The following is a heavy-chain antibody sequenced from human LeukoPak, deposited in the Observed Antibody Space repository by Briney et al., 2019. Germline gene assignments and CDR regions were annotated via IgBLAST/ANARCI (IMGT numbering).Heavy chain of an antibody. CDR2: SSSGGANP. J-gene: IGHJ3*01. CDR3: GRDPNGDYVGAFEF. V-gene: IGHV3-23*01. Sequence: PGGSLRLSCAASGFTFSKYALVWVRQAPGKGLEWVSASSSGGANPLYADAVKGRFTISRDNSKNALYLQMNSLRAEDTAVYFCGRDPNGDYVGAFEFWGHGTTVIVSS. D-gene: IGHD4-17*01. CDR1: GFTFSKYA.